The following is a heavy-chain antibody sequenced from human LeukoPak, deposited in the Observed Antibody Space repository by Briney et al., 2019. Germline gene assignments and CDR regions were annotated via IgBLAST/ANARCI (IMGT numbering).Heavy chain of an antibody. CDR2: IYYSGST. V-gene: IGHV4-31*03. CDR3: AVGGTDRLPQTVYFDY. Sequence: SETLSLTCTVSGGSISSSSYYWSWIRQHPGKGLEWIGYIYYSGSTYYNPSLKSRVTISVDTSKNQFSLKLSSVTAADTAVYYCAVGGTDRLPQTVYFDYWGQGTLVTVS. CDR1: GGSISSSSYY. J-gene: IGHJ4*02. D-gene: IGHD4-23*01.